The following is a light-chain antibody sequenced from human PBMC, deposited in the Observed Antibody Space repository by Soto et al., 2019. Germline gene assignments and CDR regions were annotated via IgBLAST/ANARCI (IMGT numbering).Light chain of an antibody. Sequence: QSVLTQPASVSGSPGQSITISCTGTSSDVGSYDYVSWYQHHPGKAPKLLIYEVSNRPSGVSNRFSGSKSGNTASLTISGLQAEDEADYYCSSYTSSSTVVFGGGTKVTAL. CDR1: SSDVGSYDY. V-gene: IGLV2-14*01. J-gene: IGLJ2*01. CDR2: EVS. CDR3: SSYTSSSTVV.